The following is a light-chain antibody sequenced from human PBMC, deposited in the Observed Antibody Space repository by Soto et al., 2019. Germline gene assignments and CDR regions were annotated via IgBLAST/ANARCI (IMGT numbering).Light chain of an antibody. CDR1: SSNIGNNY. J-gene: IGLJ2*01. CDR3: GTWDSILSAVV. CDR2: DNN. Sequence: QSVLTQPPSASAAPGQTVTISCSGSSSNIGNNYLSSYQQLPGTAPKLLIYDNNQRPSGIADRFSGSKSGTSATLGITGLQAEDEDDYYCGTWDSILSAVVFGGGTKLTVL. V-gene: IGLV1-51*01.